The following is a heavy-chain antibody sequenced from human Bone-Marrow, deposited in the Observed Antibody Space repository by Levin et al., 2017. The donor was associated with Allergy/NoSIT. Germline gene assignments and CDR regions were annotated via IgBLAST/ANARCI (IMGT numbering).Heavy chain of an antibody. V-gene: IGHV1-46*01. D-gene: IGHD4-17*01. CDR2: INPSGGST. CDR1: GYTFTSYY. J-gene: IGHJ4*02. Sequence: GESLKISCKASGYTFTSYYMHWVRQAPGQGLEWMGIINPSGGSTSYAQKFQGRVTMTRDTSTSTVYMELSSLRSEDTAVYYCARDPEVGGALLTTVTRGLSFDYWGKGTLVTVSS. CDR3: ARDPEVGGALLTTVTRGLSFDY.